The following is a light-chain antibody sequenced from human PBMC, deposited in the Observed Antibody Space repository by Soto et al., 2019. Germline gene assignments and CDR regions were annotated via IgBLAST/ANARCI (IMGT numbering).Light chain of an antibody. CDR3: TSYTSSTNVI. CDR1: SSDIGGYNY. CDR2: DVI. V-gene: IGLV2-14*01. J-gene: IGLJ2*01. Sequence: QSVLTQPASVSGSPGQSITISCTGTSSDIGGYNYVSWYQQHPGKAPKLMIYDVINRPSGVSNRFSAAKSGNTASLTISGLQAEDEADYYCTSYTSSTNVIFGGGTKLTVL.